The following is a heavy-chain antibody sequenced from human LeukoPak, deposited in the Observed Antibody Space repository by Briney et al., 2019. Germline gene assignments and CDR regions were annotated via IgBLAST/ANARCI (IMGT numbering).Heavy chain of an antibody. CDR1: GFTFSSYA. CDR3: VKDTSVSLREHYFDY. V-gene: IGHV3-64D*06. Sequence: GGSLRLSCSASGFTFSSYAMHWVRQAPGKGLEYVSAISSNGGSTYYADSVKGRFTISRDNSKNTLYLQVSSLRAEDTAVYYCVKDTSVSLREHYFDYWGQGTLVTVSS. J-gene: IGHJ4*02. D-gene: IGHD1-26*01. CDR2: ISSNGGST.